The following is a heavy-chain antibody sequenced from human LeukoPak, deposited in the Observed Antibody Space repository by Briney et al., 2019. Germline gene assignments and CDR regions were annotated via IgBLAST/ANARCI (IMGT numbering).Heavy chain of an antibody. CDR2: IWYDGSNK. V-gene: IGHV3-33*06. CDR3: AKEYYDCSAFDY. CDR1: GFTFSSYG. J-gene: IGHJ4*02. Sequence: GGSLRLSCAASGFTFSSYGMHWFRQAPGKGLEWVAVIWYDGSNKYYADSVKGRFTISRDNSKNTLYLQMNSLRAEDTAVYYCAKEYYDCSAFDYWGQGTLVTVSS. D-gene: IGHD3-22*01.